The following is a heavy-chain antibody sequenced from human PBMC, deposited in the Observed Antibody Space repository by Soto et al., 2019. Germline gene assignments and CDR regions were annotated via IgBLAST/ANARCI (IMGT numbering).Heavy chain of an antibody. CDR3: ARQGTVAVAGAFDY. D-gene: IGHD6-19*01. V-gene: IGHV3-33*01. CDR1: GFVFSSYD. J-gene: IGHJ4*02. CDR2: IWYDGDKK. Sequence: VQLVESGGGVVQPGKSLRLSCATSGFVFSSYDMHWIRQAPGKGLEWVAVIWYDGDKKDYGDSVKGRFTISRDNSNNTLFLQMNSLRVEDTAVYYCARQGTVAVAGAFDYWGQGIVVTVSS.